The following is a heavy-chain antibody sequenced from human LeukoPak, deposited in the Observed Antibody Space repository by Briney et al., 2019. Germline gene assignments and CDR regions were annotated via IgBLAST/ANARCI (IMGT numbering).Heavy chain of an antibody. CDR3: ARAYCSSTSCRNWFDP. D-gene: IGHD2-2*01. Sequence: SETLSLTCAVYGGSFRGYYWSWIRQPTGKGLEWIGEINHSGSTNYNPSLKSRVTISVDTSKNQFSLKLSSVTAADTAVYYCARAYCSSTSCRNWFDPWGQGTLVTVSS. V-gene: IGHV4-34*01. CDR1: GGSFRGYY. J-gene: IGHJ5*02. CDR2: INHSGST.